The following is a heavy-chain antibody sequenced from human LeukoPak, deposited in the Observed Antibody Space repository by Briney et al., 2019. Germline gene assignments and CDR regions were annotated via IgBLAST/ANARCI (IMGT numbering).Heavy chain of an antibody. D-gene: IGHD3-10*01. CDR1: GFTLSNYA. J-gene: IGHJ6*02. V-gene: IGHV3-23*01. CDR2: SSGSGGST. Sequence: PGGSLTLSCAASGFTLSNYAMSWVRQAPGKGLGWVSDSSGSGGSTYYADSVKGRFTISRDNSKNTLYLQMNSLRAEDTAIYYCARCKYGSGGFASGMDVWGQGTTVTVSS. CDR3: ARCKYGSGGFASGMDV.